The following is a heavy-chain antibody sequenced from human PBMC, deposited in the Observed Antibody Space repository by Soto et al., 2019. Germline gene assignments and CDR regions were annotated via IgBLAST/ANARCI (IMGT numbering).Heavy chain of an antibody. J-gene: IGHJ5*02. Sequence: PSETLSLTCTVSGGSISSGDYYWSWIRQPPGKGLEWIGYIYYSGSTYYNPSLKSRVTISVDTSKNQFSLKLSSVTAADTAVYYCARGVPFTICGVVINRWWFDPWGQGTLVTVSS. D-gene: IGHD3-3*01. CDR3: ARGVPFTICGVVINRWWFDP. V-gene: IGHV4-30-4*01. CDR1: GGSISSGDYY. CDR2: IYYSGST.